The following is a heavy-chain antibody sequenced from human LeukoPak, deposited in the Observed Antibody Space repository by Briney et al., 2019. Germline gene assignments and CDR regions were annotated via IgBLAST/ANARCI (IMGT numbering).Heavy chain of an antibody. CDR2: ISGSGGST. CDR3: AKRLAGYYFDY. J-gene: IGHJ4*02. CDR1: GFTFSSYS. Sequence: GGSLSLSCAASGFTFSSYSMSWVRQPPGKGLEWVSCISGSGGSTSYADSVKGRFTISRDNSKNTLYLQMNSLRAEDPAVYSCAKRLAGYYFDYWGQGTLVTVSS. V-gene: IGHV3-23*01. D-gene: IGHD6-19*01.